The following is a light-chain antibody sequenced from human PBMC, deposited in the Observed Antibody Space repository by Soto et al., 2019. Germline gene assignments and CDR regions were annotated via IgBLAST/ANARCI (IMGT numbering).Light chain of an antibody. J-gene: IGKJ5*01. CDR1: QSVSSSY. CDR3: QQYDNKPPIT. Sequence: EIVLTQAPGTLSLSPGERATLSCRASQSVSSSYLAWYQQKPGQAPRLLIYATSTRATGIPDRFTGSGSGTEFTLTISSLQSEDFAVYHCQQYDNKPPITFGQGTRLEIK. V-gene: IGKV3-20*01. CDR2: ATS.